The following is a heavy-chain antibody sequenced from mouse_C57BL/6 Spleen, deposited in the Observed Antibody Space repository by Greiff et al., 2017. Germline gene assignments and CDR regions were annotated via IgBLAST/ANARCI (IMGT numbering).Heavy chain of an antibody. J-gene: IGHJ2*01. CDR2: IYPGDGDT. CDR1: GYAFSSYW. CDR3: ARDSASITTVVSPFDY. V-gene: IGHV1-80*01. D-gene: IGHD1-1*01. Sequence: LMESGASVKISCKASGYAFSSYWMNWVKQRPGKGLEWIGQIYPGDGDTNYNGKFKGKATLTADKSSSTAYMQLSSLTSEDSAVYFCARDSASITTVVSPFDYWGQGTTRTVSS.